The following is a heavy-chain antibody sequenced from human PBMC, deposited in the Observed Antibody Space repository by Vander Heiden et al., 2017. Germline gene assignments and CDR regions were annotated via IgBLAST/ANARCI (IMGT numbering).Heavy chain of an antibody. CDR1: GFTFDDYA. CDR3: AKGSSSGWYGWFDY. V-gene: IGHV3-9*01. CDR2: IRWNSGSI. Sequence: EVQLVESGGGLVQPGRSLRLSCAASGFTFDDYAMHWVRQAPGKGLEWVSGIRWNSGSIGYADSVKGRFTIFRDNAKNSLYLQMNSLRAEDTALYYCAKGSSSGWYGWFDYWGQGTLVTVSS. D-gene: IGHD6-19*01. J-gene: IGHJ4*02.